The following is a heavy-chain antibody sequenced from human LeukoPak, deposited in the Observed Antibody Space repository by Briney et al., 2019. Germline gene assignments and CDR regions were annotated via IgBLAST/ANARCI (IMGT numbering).Heavy chain of an antibody. CDR2: IYYSGATT. CDR3: ARGPGAAGIYFDY. D-gene: IGHD6-13*01. Sequence: SETLSLTCVVSGDSISSSYYWSWVRQPPGKGLEWIGEIYYSGATTNYNPSLESRVTMSLDKSKNQFSLRLSSVTAADTAVYYCARGPGAAGIYFDYWGQGTLVTVSS. J-gene: IGHJ4*02. CDR1: GDSISSSYY. V-gene: IGHV4/OR15-8*02.